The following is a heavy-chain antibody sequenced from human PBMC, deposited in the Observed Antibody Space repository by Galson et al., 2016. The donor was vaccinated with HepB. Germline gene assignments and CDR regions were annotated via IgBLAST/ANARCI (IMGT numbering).Heavy chain of an antibody. V-gene: IGHV3-74*01. D-gene: IGHD6-19*01. CDR3: VRGTCGGYRSGCLT. J-gene: IGHJ1*01. CDR2: IVGDGSSA. CDR1: GFNVSRYW. Sequence: SLRLSCAASGFNVSRYWMHWVRQAPGKGLVWVSRIVGDGSSASYADSVNGRFTISRDNAKSTLFLQMNDLGVEDTAVYYCVRGTCGGYRSGCLTWGPGTLVTVSS.